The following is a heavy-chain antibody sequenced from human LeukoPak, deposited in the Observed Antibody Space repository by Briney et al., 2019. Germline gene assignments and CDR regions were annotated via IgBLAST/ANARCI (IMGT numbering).Heavy chain of an antibody. Sequence: ASVKVSCKASGYTFTSYGISWVRQAPGQGLEWMGWISAYNGNTNYAQKLQGRVTMTTDTSTSTAYMELSRLRSDDTAVYYCARGYYDFWSGYLVCDYWGQGTLVTVSS. J-gene: IGHJ4*02. D-gene: IGHD3-3*01. CDR1: GYTFTSYG. V-gene: IGHV1-18*01. CDR3: ARGYYDFWSGYLVCDY. CDR2: ISAYNGNT.